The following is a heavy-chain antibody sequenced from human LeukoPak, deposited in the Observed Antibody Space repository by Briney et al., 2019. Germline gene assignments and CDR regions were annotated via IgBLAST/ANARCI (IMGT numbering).Heavy chain of an antibody. D-gene: IGHD3-22*01. CDR2: ITSSSYI. J-gene: IGHJ3*02. Sequence: GGSLRLSCAASGFTFSSYSLIWVRQAPGKGREWVSSITSSSYIYYADSVKGRFTISRDNAENSLYLQMNSLRAEDTAVYYCARGSSGYDTFDIWGQGTMVTVSS. CDR3: ARGSSGYDTFDI. V-gene: IGHV3-21*01. CDR1: GFTFSSYS.